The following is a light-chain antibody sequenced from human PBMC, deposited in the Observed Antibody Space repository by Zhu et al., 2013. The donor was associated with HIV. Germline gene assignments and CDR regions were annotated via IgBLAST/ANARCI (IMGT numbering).Light chain of an antibody. Sequence: EIVMTQSPATLSVSPGESATLSCRASQSVSSNLAWYQQKPGQAPRLLIYDASNRATGIPARFSGSGSGTDFTLTISSLESEDFAVYYCQQRNSWPRTFGQGTKVEIK. CDR2: DAS. CDR1: QSVSSN. V-gene: IGKV3-11*01. CDR3: QQRNSWPRT. J-gene: IGKJ1*01.